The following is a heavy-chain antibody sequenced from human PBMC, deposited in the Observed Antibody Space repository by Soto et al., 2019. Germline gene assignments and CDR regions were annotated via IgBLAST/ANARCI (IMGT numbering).Heavy chain of an antibody. D-gene: IGHD4-17*01. CDR1: SGSISTSHW. V-gene: IGHV4-4*02. J-gene: IGHJ4*02. CDR2: KFHSGST. Sequence: QVQLQESGPGLVKPSGTLSLTCAVSSGSISTSHWWTWVRQPPGKGLEWIGEKFHSGSTTYNPSLKSRVTISVDKSTNQFSLKLTSLTAADTAVYVCERITGDLISFDSWGQGALVTVSS. CDR3: ERITGDLISFDS.